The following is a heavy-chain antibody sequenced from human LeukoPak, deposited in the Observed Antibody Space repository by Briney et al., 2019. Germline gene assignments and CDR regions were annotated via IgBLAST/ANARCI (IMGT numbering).Heavy chain of an antibody. J-gene: IGHJ4*02. CDR2: ISSNGGST. CDR1: GFTFSSYA. Sequence: GGSLRLSCAASGFTFSSYAMHWVRQAPGKGLEYVSAISSNGGSTYYANSVKGRFTISRDNSKNTLYLQMGSLRAEDMAVYYCARARGYCSGGSCSLIGYFDYWGQGTLVTVSS. D-gene: IGHD2-15*01. V-gene: IGHV3-64*01. CDR3: ARARGYCSGGSCSLIGYFDY.